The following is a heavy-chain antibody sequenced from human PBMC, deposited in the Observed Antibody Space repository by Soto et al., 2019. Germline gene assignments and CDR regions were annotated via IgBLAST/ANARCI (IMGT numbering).Heavy chain of an antibody. CDR1: GYTFTGYY. Sequence: ASVKVSCKASGYTFTGYYMHWVRQAPGQGLEWMGWINPNSGGTNYAQKIQGWVNMTRDTSISTAYMELSRLRSDDTAVYYSGRVQRRFLEWLSSPFYYYYGMDVWGQGTTVTVSS. CDR3: GRVQRRFLEWLSSPFYYYYGMDV. V-gene: IGHV1-2*04. J-gene: IGHJ6*02. CDR2: INPNSGGT. D-gene: IGHD3-3*01.